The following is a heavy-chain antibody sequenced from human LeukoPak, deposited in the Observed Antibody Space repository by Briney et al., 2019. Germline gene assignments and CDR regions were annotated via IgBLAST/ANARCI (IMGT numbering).Heavy chain of an antibody. V-gene: IGHV3-7*01. J-gene: IGHJ4*02. CDR3: ASWGSIAVAGNY. CDR2: IKQDGSEK. CDR1: GFTFNSYW. Sequence: PGGSLRLSCAASGFTFNSYWMSWVRQALGKGLEWVAHIKQDGSEKYYVDSVKGRFTISRDNAKNSVHLHMNSLRAEDTAVYYCASWGSIAVAGNYWGQGTLVTVSS. D-gene: IGHD6-19*01.